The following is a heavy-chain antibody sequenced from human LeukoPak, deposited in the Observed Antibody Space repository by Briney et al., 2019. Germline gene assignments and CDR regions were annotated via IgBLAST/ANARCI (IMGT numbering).Heavy chain of an antibody. CDR2: IYYSGST. V-gene: IGHV4-31*11. J-gene: IGHJ3*02. CDR1: GGSFSGYY. Sequence: SETLSLTCAVYGGSFSGYYWSWIRQHPGKGLEWIGYIYYSGSTYYNPSLKSRVTISVDTSKNQFSLKLSSVTAADTAVYYCARKGRCRYSESCLDAFDIWGQGTMVTVSS. CDR3: ARKGRCRYSESCLDAFDI. D-gene: IGHD1-26*01.